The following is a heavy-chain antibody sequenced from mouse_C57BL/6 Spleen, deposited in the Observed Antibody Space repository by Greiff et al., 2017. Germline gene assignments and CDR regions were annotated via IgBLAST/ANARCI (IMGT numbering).Heavy chain of an antibody. V-gene: IGHV3-3*01. CDR2: TFYSGIT. J-gene: IGHJ4*01. CDR1: GFSINSDCY. Sequence: EVQLQQSGPSLVRPSQTLSLTCTVTGFSINSDCYWIWIRQFPGNKLEYIGYTFYSGITYYNPSLESRTYITRDTSKNQFSLKLSSVTPEDTATSYCARVLLRSPLYAMDYWGQGTSVTVSS. CDR3: ARVLLRSPLYAMDY. D-gene: IGHD1-1*01.